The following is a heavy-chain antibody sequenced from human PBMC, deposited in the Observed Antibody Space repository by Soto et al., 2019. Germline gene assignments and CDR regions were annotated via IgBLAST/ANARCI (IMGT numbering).Heavy chain of an antibody. Sequence: GASVKVSCKASGYTFTSYAMHWVRQAPGQRLEWMGWINAGNGNTKYSQKFQGRVTITRDTSASTAYMELSSLRPEDTAVYYCARDLGYALPDYWGQGTLVTVSS. CDR1: GYTFTSYA. J-gene: IGHJ4*02. V-gene: IGHV1-3*01. CDR3: ARDLGYALPDY. D-gene: IGHD2-15*01. CDR2: INAGNGNT.